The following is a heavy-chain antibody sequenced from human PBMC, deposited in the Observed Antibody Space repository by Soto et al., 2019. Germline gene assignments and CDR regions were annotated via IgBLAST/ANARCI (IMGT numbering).Heavy chain of an antibody. CDR2: IIPIFGTA. D-gene: IGHD3-22*01. Sequence: SVKVSCKASGGTFSSYAISWVRQAPGQGLEWMGGIIPIFGTANYAQKFQGRVTITADESTSTAYMELSSLRSEDTAVYYCARRVVVINNTRVWNYYYGMDVWGQGTTVTVSS. J-gene: IGHJ6*02. CDR1: GGTFSSYA. CDR3: ARRVVVINNTRVWNYYYGMDV. V-gene: IGHV1-69*13.